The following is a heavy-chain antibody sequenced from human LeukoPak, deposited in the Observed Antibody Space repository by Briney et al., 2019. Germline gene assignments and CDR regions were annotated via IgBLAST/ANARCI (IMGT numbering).Heavy chain of an antibody. D-gene: IGHD6-6*01. CDR2: INHSGST. V-gene: IGHV4-34*01. J-gene: IGHJ4*02. CDR1: GGSFSGYY. CDR3: ARAPDIIAARRGDYFDY. Sequence: SETLSLTCAVYGGSFSGYYWSWIRQPPGKGLEWIGEINHSGSTNYNPSLKSRVTISVDTSKNQFSLKLSSVTAADTAVYYCARAPDIIAARRGDYFDYWGQGTLDTVSS.